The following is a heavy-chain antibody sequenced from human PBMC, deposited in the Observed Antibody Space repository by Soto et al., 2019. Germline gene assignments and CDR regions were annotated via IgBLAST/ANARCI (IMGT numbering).Heavy chain of an antibody. Sequence: SETLSLTCSVSGGSVSSDSYYWSWIRQPPGAGLEWIGYIYFSGTTNYNPSLESRVTILVDSSKNQFSLKLSSVTAADTAVYYCARSPGSGDYFDSWGQGTLVTVSS. CDR1: GGSVSSDSYY. J-gene: IGHJ4*02. V-gene: IGHV4-61*01. CDR2: IYFSGTT. D-gene: IGHD4-17*01. CDR3: ARSPGSGDYFDS.